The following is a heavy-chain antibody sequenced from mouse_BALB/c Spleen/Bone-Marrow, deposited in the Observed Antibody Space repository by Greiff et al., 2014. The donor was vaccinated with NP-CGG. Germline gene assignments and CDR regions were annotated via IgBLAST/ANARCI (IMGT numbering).Heavy chain of an antibody. D-gene: IGHD3-3*01. Sequence: EVMLQESGPGLVKPSQSLSLTCTATGYSITSDYAWYWIRQFPGNKLEWMGYISYSANTNYNPSLKSRISITRDTSKNQFFLQLNTVTAEDTAAYYCTGGTAAGFAYWGLGTLVTVSA. CDR2: ISYSANT. J-gene: IGHJ3*01. CDR1: GYSITSDYA. CDR3: TGGTAAGFAY. V-gene: IGHV3-2*02.